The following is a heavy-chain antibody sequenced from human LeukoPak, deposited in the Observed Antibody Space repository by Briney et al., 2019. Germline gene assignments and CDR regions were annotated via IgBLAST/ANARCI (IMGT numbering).Heavy chain of an antibody. J-gene: IGHJ3*01. CDR1: GFTFTNYG. Sequence: GGSLRLSGSASGFTFTNYGMSWVRQAPGKGLELVSAILVSCGNTHYADSVKGRFTISRDNSKNTLYLQMNSLRAEDTAIYYCAKSRIEALGTGAFDLWGQGTVVTVSS. CDR3: AKSRIEALGTGAFDL. V-gene: IGHV3-23*01. CDR2: ILVSCGNT. D-gene: IGHD6-13*01.